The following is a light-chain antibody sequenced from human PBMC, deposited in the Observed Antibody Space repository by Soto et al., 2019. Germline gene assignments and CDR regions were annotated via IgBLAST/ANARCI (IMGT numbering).Light chain of an antibody. V-gene: IGKV1-33*01. CDR1: QDIGIF. CDR3: QQYGSLPLT. J-gene: IGKJ4*01. Sequence: DLQMTQSPSSLSASVGDRVTITCQPSQDIGIFLNWYQQKPGKAPKVLIYDASNLETGVPSRFSGRGSGTEFVFTISSLQSEDVATYYCQQYGSLPLTFGGGTKVEI. CDR2: DAS.